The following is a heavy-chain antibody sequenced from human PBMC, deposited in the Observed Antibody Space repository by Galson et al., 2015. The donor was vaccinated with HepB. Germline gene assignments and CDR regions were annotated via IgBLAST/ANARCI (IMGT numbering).Heavy chain of an antibody. CDR1: GFTVSSNY. D-gene: IGHD1-26*01. J-gene: IGHJ4*02. CDR2: IYSGGST. V-gene: IGHV3-66*02. Sequence: SLRLSCAASGFTVSSNYMSWVRQAPGKGLEWVSVIYSGGSTYYADSVKGRFTISRDNSKNTLHLQMNSLRAEDTAVYYCARDTSGSYFRYWGQGTLVTVSS. CDR3: ARDTSGSYFRY.